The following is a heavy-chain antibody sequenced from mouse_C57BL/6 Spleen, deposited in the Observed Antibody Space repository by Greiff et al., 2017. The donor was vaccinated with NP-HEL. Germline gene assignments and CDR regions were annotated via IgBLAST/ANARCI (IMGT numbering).Heavy chain of an antibody. V-gene: IGHV1-5*01. CDR3: TGTTVVATRFDY. D-gene: IGHD1-1*01. CDR1: GFTFTSYW. J-gene: IGHJ2*01. Sequence: VQLQQSGTVLARPGASVKMSCKTSGFTFTSYWMHWVKQRPGQGLEWIGAIYPGNSDTSYNQKFKGKAKLTAVTSASTAYMELSSLTNEDSAVYYCTGTTVVATRFDYWGQGTTLTVSS. CDR2: IYPGNSDT.